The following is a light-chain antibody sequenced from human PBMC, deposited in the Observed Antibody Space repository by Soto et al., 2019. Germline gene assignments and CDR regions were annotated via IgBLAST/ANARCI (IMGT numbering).Light chain of an antibody. V-gene: IGKV3-20*01. Sequence: EIVLTQSPGTLSLSPGEGATLSCRASQTISRSLLAWYQQKPGQAPRLLISGASSRATGIPDRFSGSGSGTDFTLTTSRLEPEDFAVYYCQQYSDAPLTFGGGTKVEIK. J-gene: IGKJ4*01. CDR1: QTISRSL. CDR2: GAS. CDR3: QQYSDAPLT.